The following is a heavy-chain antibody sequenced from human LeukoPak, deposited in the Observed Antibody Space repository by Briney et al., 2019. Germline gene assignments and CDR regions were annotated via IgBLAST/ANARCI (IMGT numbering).Heavy chain of an antibody. CDR3: ARHLAAAGYWFDP. D-gene: IGHD6-13*01. V-gene: IGHV5-51*01. J-gene: IGHJ5*02. Sequence: GESLKISCKGSGYSFTSYWIGWVRRMPRKGLEWMGIIYPGDSDTRYSPSFQGQVTISADKSISTAYLQWSSLKASDTAMYYCARHLAAAGYWFDPWGQGTLVTVSS. CDR1: GYSFTSYW. CDR2: IYPGDSDT.